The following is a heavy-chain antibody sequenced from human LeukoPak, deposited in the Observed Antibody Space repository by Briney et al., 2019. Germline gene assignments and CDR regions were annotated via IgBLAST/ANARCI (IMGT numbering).Heavy chain of an antibody. CDR2: INHSGST. J-gene: IGHJ6*02. CDR1: GGSFSGYY. D-gene: IGHD2-21*01. CDR3: ASRSGEFRRARVPYYYGMDV. V-gene: IGHV4-34*01. Sequence: PSETLSLTCAVYGGSFSGYYWSWISQPPGKGLEWIGEINHSGSTNYNPSLKSRVTISVDTSKNQFSLKLSSVTAADTAVYYCASRSGEFRRARVPYYYGMDVWGQGTTVTVSS.